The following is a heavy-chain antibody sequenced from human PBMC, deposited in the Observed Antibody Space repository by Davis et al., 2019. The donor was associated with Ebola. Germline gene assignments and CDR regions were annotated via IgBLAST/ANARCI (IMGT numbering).Heavy chain of an antibody. CDR3: ARDPPYDQGYDY. V-gene: IGHV6-1*01. CDR2: TYYRSKWFV. CDR1: GDRVSSNTAA. D-gene: IGHD3-22*01. Sequence: SQTLSLTCAISGDRVSSNTAAWHWIRQSPSRGLEWLGRTYYRSKWFVDYAVSVKSRMTINSDTSKNQFSLQLSSVTPEDTAVYYCARDPPYDQGYDYWGQGILVTVSS. J-gene: IGHJ4*02.